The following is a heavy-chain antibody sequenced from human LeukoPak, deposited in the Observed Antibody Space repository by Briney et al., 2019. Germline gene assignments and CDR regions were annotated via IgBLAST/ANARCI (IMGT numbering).Heavy chain of an antibody. Sequence: GSLPLSCAASGFTFSSYSMNWVRQAPGQGLEWVSYISSNSSSIYYADSVKGRVTISRDNSKSTLYLKMSRLSAEDTAVYYCVKSLIAEACTGAFDIWGGGTMV. V-gene: IGHV3-48*01. CDR1: GFTFSSYS. CDR2: ISSNSSSI. CDR3: VKSLIAEACTGAFDI. J-gene: IGHJ3*02. D-gene: IGHD6-19*01.